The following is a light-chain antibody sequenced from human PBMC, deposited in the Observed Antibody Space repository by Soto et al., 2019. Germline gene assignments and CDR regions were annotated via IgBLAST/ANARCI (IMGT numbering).Light chain of an antibody. V-gene: IGLV2-11*01. Sequence: QSALTQPRSVSGSPGQSATISCTGTSSDVGGYDYVSWYQQHPGKAPKLVIYDVTKRPSGVPDRFSGSRAGTSASLVIVGLQSEDEADYYCAAWDHSLQGWVFGGGTKLTVL. CDR1: SSDVGGYDY. CDR3: AAWDHSLQGWV. CDR2: DVT. J-gene: IGLJ3*02.